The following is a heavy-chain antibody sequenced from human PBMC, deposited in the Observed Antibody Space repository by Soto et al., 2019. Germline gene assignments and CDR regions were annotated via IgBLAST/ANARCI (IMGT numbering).Heavy chain of an antibody. J-gene: IGHJ6*02. D-gene: IGHD2-15*01. CDR1: GGTFRSYA. V-gene: IGHV1-69*13. Sequence: SVKVSCKASGGTFRSYAISWVRQAPGQGLEWMGGIIPIFGTANYAQKLQGRVTITADESTSTAYMELSSLRSEDTAVYYCARGLYCSGGSCNYYYGMDVWGQGTTVTVAS. CDR3: ARGLYCSGGSCNYYYGMDV. CDR2: IIPIFGTA.